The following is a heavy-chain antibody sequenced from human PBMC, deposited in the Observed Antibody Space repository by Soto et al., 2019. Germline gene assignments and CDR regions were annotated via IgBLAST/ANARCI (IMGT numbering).Heavy chain of an antibody. Sequence: QVQLVESGGGVVQPGRSLRLSCAASGFTFSSYAMHWVRQAPGKGLEWVAVISSDGSNKYYGDSVKGRCTIYRDNSKNTLYLQMNSVRAEDTAVYYCARESTVTSAFDYWGQGTLVTVSS. D-gene: IGHD4-17*01. CDR3: ARESTVTSAFDY. V-gene: IGHV3-30-3*01. J-gene: IGHJ4*02. CDR2: ISSDGSNK. CDR1: GFTFSSYA.